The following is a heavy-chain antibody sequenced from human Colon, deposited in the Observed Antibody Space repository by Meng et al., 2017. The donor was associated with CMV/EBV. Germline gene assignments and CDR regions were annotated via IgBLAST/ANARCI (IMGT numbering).Heavy chain of an antibody. J-gene: IGHJ4*02. CDR2: ISRSGAYT. CDR1: GFTCGTYG. CDR3: AKVFQGYDWNPLDY. Sequence: WGSVGTLVQPGGPLRVSVLGLGFTCGTYGMSWLGEAPGKGLEWVSGISRSGAYTHYADSVKGRFTISRDNYKNTLSLQMNSLRAEDTAVYYCAKVFQGYDWNPLDYWGQGALVTVSS. V-gene: IGHV3-23*01. D-gene: IGHD1-20*01.